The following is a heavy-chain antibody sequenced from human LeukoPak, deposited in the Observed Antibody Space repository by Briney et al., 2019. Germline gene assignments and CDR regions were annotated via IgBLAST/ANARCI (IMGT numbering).Heavy chain of an antibody. J-gene: IGHJ3*02. Sequence: SETLSLTCTSSSGSISSYYWNWVRQPPGKGLEWIGFIYYSGTTNYNPSLKSRVTMSVDTSKNQFSLKLNSVTAADTAVYYCARWSFGSGSYAFDIWGQGTMVTVSS. CDR3: ARWSFGSGSYAFDI. D-gene: IGHD3-10*01. V-gene: IGHV4-59*08. CDR2: IYYSGTT. CDR1: SGSISSYY.